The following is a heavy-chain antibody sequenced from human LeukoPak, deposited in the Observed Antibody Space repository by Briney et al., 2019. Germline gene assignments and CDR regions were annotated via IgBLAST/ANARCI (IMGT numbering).Heavy chain of an antibody. V-gene: IGHV1-69*13. Sequence: SVKVTCKASGGTFSSYAISWVRQAPGQGLEWMGGIIPIFGTANYAQKFQGRVTITADESTSTAYMELSSLRSEDTAVYYCARDHLLSDFWSGFHYYYYMDVWGKGTTVTVSS. CDR3: ARDHLLSDFWSGFHYYYYMDV. CDR1: GGTFSSYA. D-gene: IGHD3-3*01. J-gene: IGHJ6*03. CDR2: IIPIFGTA.